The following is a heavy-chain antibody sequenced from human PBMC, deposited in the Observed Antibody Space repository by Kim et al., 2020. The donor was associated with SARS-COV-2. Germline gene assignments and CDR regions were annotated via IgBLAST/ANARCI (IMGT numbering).Heavy chain of an antibody. CDR2: IKSKTDGGTT. V-gene: IGHV3-15*01. CDR1: GFTFSNAW. CDR3: TTSMVRGVIIFPVDYYYYYGMDV. Sequence: GGSLRLSCAASGFTFSNAWMSWVRQAPGKGLEWVGRIKSKTDGGTTDYAAPVKGRFTISRDDSKNTLYLQMNSLKTEDTAVYYCTTSMVRGVIIFPVDYYYYYGMDVWGQGTTVTVSS. D-gene: IGHD3-10*01. J-gene: IGHJ6*02.